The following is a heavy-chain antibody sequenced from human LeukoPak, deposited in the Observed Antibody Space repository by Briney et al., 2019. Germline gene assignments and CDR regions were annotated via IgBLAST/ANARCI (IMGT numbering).Heavy chain of an antibody. CDR2: IRYDGSNK. CDR3: AKVTSPYYYMDV. Sequence: PGGSLRLSYAASGFTFSSYGMHWVRQAPGKGLEWVAFIRYDGSNKCYADSVKGRFTISRDNSKNMLYLQMNSLRGEETAVYYCAKVTSPYYYMDVWGEGTTVTVSS. V-gene: IGHV3-30*02. J-gene: IGHJ6*03. CDR1: GFTFSSYG.